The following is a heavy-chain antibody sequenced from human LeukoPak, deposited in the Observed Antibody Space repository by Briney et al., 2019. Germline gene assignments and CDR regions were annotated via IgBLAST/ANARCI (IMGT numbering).Heavy chain of an antibody. J-gene: IGHJ6*02. CDR1: GFTFSSYS. Sequence: GGSLRLSCAASGFTFSSYSMNWFRQAPGKGLEWFSSISSSSSYIYYADSGKGRFTISRANAKNSLYLQMNSLRAEDTAVYYCERDSWWIQLRTHYYYYGMDVWGQGTTVTVSS. D-gene: IGHD5-18*01. CDR2: ISSSSSYI. CDR3: ERDSWWIQLRTHYYYYGMDV. V-gene: IGHV3-21*01.